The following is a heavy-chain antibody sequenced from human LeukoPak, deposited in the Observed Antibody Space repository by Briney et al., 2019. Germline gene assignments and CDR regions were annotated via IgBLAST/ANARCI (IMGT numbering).Heavy chain of an antibody. CDR2: IWYDGSNK. V-gene: IGHV3-33*01. CDR3: ARENYDSSGYYSYYFDY. Sequence: GGSLRLSCAASGFTFSSYGMHWVRRAPGKGLEWVAVIWYDGSNKYYADSVKGRFTISRDNSKNTLYLQMNSLRAEDTAVYYCARENYDSSGYYSYYFDYWGQGTLVTVSS. CDR1: GFTFSSYG. J-gene: IGHJ4*02. D-gene: IGHD3-22*01.